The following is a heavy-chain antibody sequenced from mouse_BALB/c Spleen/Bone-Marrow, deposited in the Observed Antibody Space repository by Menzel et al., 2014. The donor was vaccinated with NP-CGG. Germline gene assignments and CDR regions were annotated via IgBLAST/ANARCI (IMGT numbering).Heavy chain of an antibody. D-gene: IGHD1-1*01. J-gene: IGHJ4*01. CDR1: GFSLTGYT. CDR3: ARDAYLITRALDY. Sequence: LQQSGPGLVQPSQSLTITCTASGFSLTGYTVSWVRQPPGKSLEWLGMIWNDGSTDYNSAVKGRFSISRDNAKSQVFLKMSSLQSEDTAMYYCARDAYLITRALDYWGQGTSVTVSS. CDR2: IWNDGST. V-gene: IGHV2-6-7*01.